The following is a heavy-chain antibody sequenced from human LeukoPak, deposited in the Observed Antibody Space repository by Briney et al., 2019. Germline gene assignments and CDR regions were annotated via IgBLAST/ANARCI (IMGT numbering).Heavy chain of an antibody. V-gene: IGHV4-39*07. CDR2: VYYSGNT. J-gene: IGHJ5*02. D-gene: IGHD6-19*01. CDR1: GGSLSTSSYY. Sequence: SETLSLTCTVSGGSLSTSSYYWGWIRQPPGTGLEWIGSVYYSGNTYYNPSLKSRVTISVDKSKNQFSLKLSSVTAADTAVYYCARDLAVAGQGVDPWGQGTLVTVSS. CDR3: ARDLAVAGQGVDP.